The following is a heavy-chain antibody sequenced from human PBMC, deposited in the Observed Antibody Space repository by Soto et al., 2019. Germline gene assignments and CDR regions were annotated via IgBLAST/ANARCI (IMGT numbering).Heavy chain of an antibody. V-gene: IGHV4-59*11. CDR2: IFYSGSTTY. D-gene: IGHD6-19*01. Sequence: QVQLQESGPGLVKPSDTLSLTCTVSGGSISGHYWIWIRQPPGEGMEWIGYIFYSGSTTYNNNPSLKRRVTISVDTSKKQFSLRLSSVTAADTAVYYCARVGSSGWSPDYWGQGTLVTVSS. CDR1: GGSISGHY. J-gene: IGHJ4*02. CDR3: ARVGSSGWSPDY.